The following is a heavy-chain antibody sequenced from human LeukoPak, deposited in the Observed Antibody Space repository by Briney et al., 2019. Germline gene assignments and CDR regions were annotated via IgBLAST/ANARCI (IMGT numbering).Heavy chain of an antibody. CDR1: GFTFSSYG. CDR3: AKSLGRNTYTSYYFDY. Sequence: GGSLRLSCVASGFTFSSYGMSWVRQAPGKGLEWVSGISWNSGSIGYADSVKGRFTISRDNAKNSLYLQMNSLRAEDTALYYCAKSLGRNTYTSYYFDYWGQGTLVTVSS. V-gene: IGHV3-9*01. J-gene: IGHJ4*02. CDR2: ISWNSGSI. D-gene: IGHD2-2*02.